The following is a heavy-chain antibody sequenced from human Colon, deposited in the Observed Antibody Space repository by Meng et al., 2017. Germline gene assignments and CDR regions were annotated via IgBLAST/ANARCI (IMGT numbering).Heavy chain of an antibody. D-gene: IGHD2-15*01. Sequence: QVQPVQSGTEVKRPGASVKVSCKASGYTFSDCYIHWVRQAPGQGLEWMGWIVPNSGDTNYAQKFQGRVTMTRDTSISTTYMELSRLTSDDTAVYYCARSTPSLDYWGQGTLVTVSS. J-gene: IGHJ4*02. CDR2: IVPNSGDT. CDR3: ARSTPSLDY. CDR1: GYTFSDCY. V-gene: IGHV1-2*02.